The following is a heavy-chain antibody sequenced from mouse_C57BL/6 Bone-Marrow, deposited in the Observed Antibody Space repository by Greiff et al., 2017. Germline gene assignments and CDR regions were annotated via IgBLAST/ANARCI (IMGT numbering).Heavy chain of an antibody. CDR1: GYTFTSYD. CDR3: ARDYGSSYWYFDV. J-gene: IGHJ1*03. V-gene: IGHV1-85*01. D-gene: IGHD1-1*01. CDR2: IYPRGGST. Sequence: VQLQQSGPELVKPGASVKLSCKASGYTFTSYDINWVKQRPGQGLELIGWIYPRGGSTKYNEKFKGKATLTVDTSSSTAYMELHSLTSEDSAVYFGARDYGSSYWYFDVWGTGTTVTVSS.